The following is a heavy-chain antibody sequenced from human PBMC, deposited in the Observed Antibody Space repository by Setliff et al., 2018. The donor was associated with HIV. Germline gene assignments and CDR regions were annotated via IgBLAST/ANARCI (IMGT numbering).Heavy chain of an antibody. CDR2: IFYSGST. CDR3: RGVDTAMVRFFDY. J-gene: IGHJ4*02. V-gene: IGHV4-39*01. Sequence: PSETLSLTCTVSGGSISSSGYYWGWIRQPPGKGLEWIGSIFYSGSTYYNPSLKSRVTISVDTSKSLFSLKLGSVTAADTAVYYCRGVDTAMVRFFDYWGQGTLVTVSS. CDR1: GGSISSSGYY. D-gene: IGHD5-18*01.